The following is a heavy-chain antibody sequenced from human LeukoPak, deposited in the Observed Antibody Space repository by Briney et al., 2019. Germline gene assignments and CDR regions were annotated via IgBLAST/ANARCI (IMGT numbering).Heavy chain of an antibody. D-gene: IGHD3-3*01. V-gene: IGHV4-59*01. J-gene: IGHJ6*03. Sequence: SETLSLTCTVSGGSISSYYWSWIRQPPGKGLEWIGYIYYSGSTNYNPSLKSRVTISVDTSKNQFSLKLSSVTAADTAVYCCATSTYYDFWSGSGSYYMDVWGKGTTVTVSS. CDR1: GGSISSYY. CDR2: IYYSGST. CDR3: ATSTYYDFWSGSGSYYMDV.